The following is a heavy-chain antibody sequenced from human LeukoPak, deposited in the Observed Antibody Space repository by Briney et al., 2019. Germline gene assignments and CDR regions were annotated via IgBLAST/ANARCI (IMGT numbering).Heavy chain of an antibody. CDR2: IYYSGSTF. CDR3: ASTNCSSASCYGANWFDP. V-gene: IGHV4-59*08. Sequence: SETLSLTCTVSGGSISSYYWSWIRQPPGKGLEWIGYIYYSGSTFHYNPSLKSRITVSVDTSKNQFSLRLNSVTVADTAVYFCASTNCSSASCYGANWFDPWGQGTLVTVSS. CDR1: GGSISSYY. J-gene: IGHJ5*02. D-gene: IGHD2-2*01.